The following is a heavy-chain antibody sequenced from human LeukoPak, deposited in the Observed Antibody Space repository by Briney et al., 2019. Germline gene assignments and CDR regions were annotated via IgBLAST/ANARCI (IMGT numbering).Heavy chain of an antibody. CDR2: FDPEDGET. CDR3: ATPGGDSASFYYYGMDV. D-gene: IGHD1-14*01. J-gene: IGHJ6*02. CDR1: GYTLTELS. V-gene: IGHV1-24*01. Sequence: ASGKVSCKVSGYTLTELSMHWVRQAPGKGLEWMGGFDPEDGETIYAQKFQGRVTMIEDTSTDTAYMELSSLRSEDTAVYYCATPGGDSASFYYYGMDVWGQGTTVTVSS.